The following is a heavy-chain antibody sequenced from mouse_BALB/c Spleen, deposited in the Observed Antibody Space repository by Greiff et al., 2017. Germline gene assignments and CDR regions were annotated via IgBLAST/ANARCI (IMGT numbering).Heavy chain of an antibody. D-gene: IGHD2-10*02. CDR3: ARTGYGNYAWFAY. Sequence: VQLQQSGPELVKPGASVKMSCKASGYTFTSYVMHWVKQKPGQGLEWIGYINPYNDGTKYNEKFKGKATLTSDKSSSTAYMELRSLTSEDSAVYDCARTGYGNYAWFAYWGQGTLVTVSA. CDR1: GYTFTSYV. J-gene: IGHJ3*01. V-gene: IGHV1-14*01. CDR2: INPYNDGT.